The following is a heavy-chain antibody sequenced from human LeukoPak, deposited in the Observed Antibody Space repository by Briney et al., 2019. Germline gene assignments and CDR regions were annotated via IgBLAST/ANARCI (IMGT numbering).Heavy chain of an antibody. J-gene: IGHJ6*03. Sequence: GGSLRLSCAASGFTFDDYGMHWVRQAPGKGLEWVSGISWDSGKIGYADSVKGRFTISRDNAKNSLYLQMNSLRDEDTALYYCAKDPWWYNTFQASGFYYYMDVSGKGTTVIVS. CDR1: GFTFDDYG. D-gene: IGHD1-14*01. CDR3: AKDPWWYNTFQASGFYYYMDV. CDR2: ISWDSGKI. V-gene: IGHV3-9*01.